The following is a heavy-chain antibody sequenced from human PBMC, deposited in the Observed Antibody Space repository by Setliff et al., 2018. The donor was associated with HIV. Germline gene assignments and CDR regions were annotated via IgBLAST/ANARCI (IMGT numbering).Heavy chain of an antibody. Sequence: SETLSLTCTVSGDSISTYCWIWIRQPPGKGLEWIGNIYTSGSTNYNPSLKSRVTISVDTSKNQFSLKLSSVTTADTAVYFCAKEAVGQQVVHRFDHWGQGTQVTVSS. V-gene: IGHV4-4*09. D-gene: IGHD2-2*01. CDR1: GDSISTYC. J-gene: IGHJ4*02. CDR3: AKEAVGQQVVHRFDH. CDR2: IYTSGST.